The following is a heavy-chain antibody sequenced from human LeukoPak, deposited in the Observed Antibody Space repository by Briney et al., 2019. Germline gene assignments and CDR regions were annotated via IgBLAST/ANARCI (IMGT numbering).Heavy chain of an antibody. V-gene: IGHV1-46*01. CDR1: GYTFTSYY. J-gene: IGHJ5*02. CDR3: ARDVGSYYYDSSGPLDP. CDR2: INPSGGST. D-gene: IGHD3-22*01. Sequence: ASVKVSCKASGYTFTSYYMHWVRQAPGQGLEWMGIINPSGGSTSYAQKFQGGVTMTRDMSTSTVYMELSSLRSEDTAVYYCARDVGSYYYDSSGPLDPWGQGTLVTVSS.